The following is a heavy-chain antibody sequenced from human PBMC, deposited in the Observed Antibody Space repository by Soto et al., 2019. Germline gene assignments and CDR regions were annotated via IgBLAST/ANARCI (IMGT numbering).Heavy chain of an antibody. CDR3: ARDIYSYGSGGTPDI. CDR1: GFSFSSQA. Sequence: QEQLMESGGGVVQPGRSLRLSCVASGFSFSSQAMPWVRQAPGKGLEWVAAISNVGNRQLYADSVKDRFTISRDNSRNTLDLQRNNQRTENTGGDVGARDIYSYGSGGTPDIWGQGTMVTVSS. CDR2: ISNVGNRQ. J-gene: IGHJ3*02. V-gene: IGHV3-30-3*01. D-gene: IGHD3-10*01.